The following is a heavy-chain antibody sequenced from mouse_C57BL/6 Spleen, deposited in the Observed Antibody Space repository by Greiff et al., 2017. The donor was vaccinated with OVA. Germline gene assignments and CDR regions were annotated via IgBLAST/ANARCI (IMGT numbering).Heavy chain of an antibody. CDR1: GFTFSDYY. CDR2: INYDGSST. Sequence: EVQLQESEGGLVQPGSSMKLSCKASGFTFSDYYMAWVRQVPEKGLEWVANINYDGSSTYYLDSLKSRFIISRDNAKNILYLQMSSLKSEDTATYYGAREGPYYYGSSYYFDYWGQGTTLTVSS. J-gene: IGHJ2*01. V-gene: IGHV5-16*01. CDR3: AREGPYYYGSSYYFDY. D-gene: IGHD1-1*01.